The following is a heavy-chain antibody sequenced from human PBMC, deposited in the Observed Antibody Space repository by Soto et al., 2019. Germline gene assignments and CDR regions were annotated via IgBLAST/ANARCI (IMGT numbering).Heavy chain of an antibody. CDR2: ISSSSSTI. Sequence: EVQLVESGGGLVQPGGSLRLSCAASGFTFSSYSMNWVRQAPGKGLEWVSYISSSSSTIYYADSVKGRFTISRDNAKNSLYLQMNSLRDEDTAVYYGARGPDYGDRPFDYCGQGTLVTVSS. J-gene: IGHJ4*02. CDR3: ARGPDYGDRPFDY. CDR1: GFTFSSYS. D-gene: IGHD4-17*01. V-gene: IGHV3-48*02.